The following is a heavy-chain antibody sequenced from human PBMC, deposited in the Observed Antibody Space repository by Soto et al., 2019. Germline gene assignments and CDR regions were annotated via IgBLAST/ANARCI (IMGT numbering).Heavy chain of an antibody. CDR2: IYHNGRF. V-gene: IGHV4-4*02. J-gene: IGHJ5*02. CDR1: GGSITSNW. CDR3: VRNVWYRFDP. Sequence: QVQLQESGPGLVNPSGTLSLTCAVSGGSITSNWWSWVRQPPGKGLEWIGEIYHNGRFNYNPSLRSLLTISIDKSKNQLSLKLTSVTAADTAVHYCVRNVWYRFDPWGPGILVTVSS. D-gene: IGHD6-13*01.